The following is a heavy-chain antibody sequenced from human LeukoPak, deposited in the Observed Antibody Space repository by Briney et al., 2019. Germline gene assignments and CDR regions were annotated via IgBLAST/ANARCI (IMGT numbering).Heavy chain of an antibody. V-gene: IGHV3-30*18. D-gene: IGHD5-18*01. Sequence: GGSLRLSCAASGFTFSSYGMHWVRQAPGRGLEWVAVISYDGSNKYYADSVKGRFTISRDNSKNTLYLQMNSLRAEDTAVYYCAKDMEVRAWIQLWLEGGYSMDVWGQGTTVTVSS. J-gene: IGHJ6*02. CDR2: ISYDGSNK. CDR1: GFTFSSYG. CDR3: AKDMEVRAWIQLWLEGGYSMDV.